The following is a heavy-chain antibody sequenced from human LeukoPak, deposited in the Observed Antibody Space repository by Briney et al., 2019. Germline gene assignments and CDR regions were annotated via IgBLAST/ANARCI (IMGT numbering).Heavy chain of an antibody. J-gene: IGHJ4*02. D-gene: IGHD6-19*01. V-gene: IGHV4-59*01. CDR1: GGSISIFY. Sequence: SETLSLTCTVSGGSISIFYWSWTRQPPGKGLEWIGDIYYSGTTNYNPSLKSRVTISLDTSMNQFSLRLSSVTAADTAVYYCARIDAVAATPTSFDYWGQGTLVTVSS. CDR3: ARIDAVAATPTSFDY. CDR2: IYYSGTT.